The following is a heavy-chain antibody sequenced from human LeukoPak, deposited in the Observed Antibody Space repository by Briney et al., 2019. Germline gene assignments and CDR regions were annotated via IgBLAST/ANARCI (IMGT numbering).Heavy chain of an antibody. CDR1: GFTFSIYW. D-gene: IGHD4-11*01. V-gene: IGHV3-7*03. CDR3: ARDRVRGNSNPYFDY. CDR2: IKQDGSEK. Sequence: GGSLRLSCAASGFTFSIYWMSWVRQAPGKGREWVANIKQDGSEKNYVDSVKGRFTISRDNARNPLYLQMNSLRAEDTAVYYCARDRVRGNSNPYFDYWGQGTLVTVSS. J-gene: IGHJ4*02.